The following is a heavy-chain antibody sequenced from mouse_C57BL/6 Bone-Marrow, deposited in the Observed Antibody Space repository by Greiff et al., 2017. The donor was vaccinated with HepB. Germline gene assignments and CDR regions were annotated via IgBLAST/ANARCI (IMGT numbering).Heavy chain of an antibody. J-gene: IGHJ1*03. CDR3: ASWGYYYGSRRTWYFDV. CDR2: ISDGGSYT. CDR1: GFTFSSYA. Sequence: EVQRVESGGGLVKPGGSLKLSCAASGFTFSSYAMSWVRQTPEKRLEWVATISDGGSYTYYPDNVKGRFTISRDNAKNNLYLQMSHLKSEDTARYYCASWGYYYGSRRTWYFDVWGTGTTVTVSS. D-gene: IGHD1-1*01. V-gene: IGHV5-4*01.